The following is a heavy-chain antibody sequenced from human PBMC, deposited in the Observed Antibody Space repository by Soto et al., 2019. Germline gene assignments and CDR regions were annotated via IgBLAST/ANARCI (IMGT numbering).Heavy chain of an antibody. CDR3: ARASIEAAYAAYYGRGG. CDR1: GGTFSSYA. D-gene: IGHD6-13*01. CDR2: IIPIFGTA. Sequence: QVQLVQSGAEVKKPGSSVKVSCKASGGTFSSYAISWVRQAPGQGLEWMGGIIPIFGTANYAQKFQGRVTITADESTRTAYMELRSLRYEDTAVYYCARASIEAAYAAYYGRGGWGQGTTVTVSS. V-gene: IGHV1-69*12. J-gene: IGHJ6*02.